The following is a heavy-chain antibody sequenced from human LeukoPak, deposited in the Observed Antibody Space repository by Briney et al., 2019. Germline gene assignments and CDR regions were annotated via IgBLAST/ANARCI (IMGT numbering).Heavy chain of an antibody. CDR3: ACFPSPYGEDYYYGMDV. V-gene: IGHV1-18*04. CDR1: GYTFTGYF. D-gene: IGHD4-17*01. Sequence: ASVKVSCKASGYTFTGYFMHWVRQAPGQGLEWMGWISAYNGNTNYAQKLQGRVTMTTDTSTSTAYMELRSLRSDDTAVYYCACFPSPYGEDYYYGMDVWGQGTTVTVSS. J-gene: IGHJ6*02. CDR2: ISAYNGNT.